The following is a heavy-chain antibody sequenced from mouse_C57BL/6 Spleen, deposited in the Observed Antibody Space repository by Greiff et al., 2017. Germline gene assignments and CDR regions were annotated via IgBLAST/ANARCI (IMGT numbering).Heavy chain of an antibody. CDR1: GYTFTSYW. CDR3: TCSGDSYYPAWYAY. CDR2: INPGSGYT. J-gene: IGHJ3*01. D-gene: IGHD2-12*01. Sequence: EVQVVESGTVLARPGASVKMSCKTSGYTFTSYWMHWVKQRPGQGLEWIGAINPGSGYTSYNQKFKGKAKLTAVTSASTAYMELSSLTNRESAVYYGTCSGDSYYPAWYAYWGQGTLVTVSA. V-gene: IGHV1-5*01.